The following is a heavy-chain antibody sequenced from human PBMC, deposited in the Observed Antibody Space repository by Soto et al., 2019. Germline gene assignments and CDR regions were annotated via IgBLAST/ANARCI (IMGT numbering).Heavy chain of an antibody. Sequence: PGGSLRLSCAASGFTFSSYVMHWVRQAPGKGLEWVSAISCSGSSKYYADSVKGRFTISRDNSKNTLYLQMNSLRAEDTAVYYCANLGGSIQPLRSFDYWGQGTLVTVSS. V-gene: IGHV3-30*12. CDR3: ANLGGSIQPLRSFDY. CDR2: ISCSGSSK. J-gene: IGHJ4*02. D-gene: IGHD5-18*01. CDR1: GFTFSSYV.